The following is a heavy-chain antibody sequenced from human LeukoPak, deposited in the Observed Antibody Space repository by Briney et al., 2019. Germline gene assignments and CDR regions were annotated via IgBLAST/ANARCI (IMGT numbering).Heavy chain of an antibody. V-gene: IGHV4-59*01. D-gene: IGHD5-24*01. Sequence: SETLSLTCTVSGGSISSYYWSWIRQPPGKGLEWIGYIYYSGSTNYNPSLKSRVTISVDTSKNQFSLKLSSVTAADTAVYYCARGGDGYKFHFDYWGQGTLVTVSS. J-gene: IGHJ4*02. CDR1: GGSISSYY. CDR3: ARGGDGYKFHFDY. CDR2: IYYSGST.